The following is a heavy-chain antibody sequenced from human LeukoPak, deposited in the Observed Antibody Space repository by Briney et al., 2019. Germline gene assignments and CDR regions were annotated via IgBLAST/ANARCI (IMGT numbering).Heavy chain of an antibody. Sequence: GGSLRLPFAASGFPFSIYAMRGAPQAPGRGRICLAFIWFEESNKFYAASVKGRFTISRDKSKNTLYLQMNSLRAEDTAVYYCARDCVYCTRATCSSHLPEPPSLDYWGQGTLVTVSS. CDR1: GFPFSIYA. D-gene: IGHD2-2*01. J-gene: IGHJ4*02. V-gene: IGHV3-33*08. CDR3: ARDCVYCTRATCSSHLPEPPSLDY. CDR2: IWFEESNK.